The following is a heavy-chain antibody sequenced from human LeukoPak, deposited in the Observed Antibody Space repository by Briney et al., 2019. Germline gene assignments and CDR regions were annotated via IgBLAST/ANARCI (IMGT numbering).Heavy chain of an antibody. CDR3: ARGGPYYDFWSGYYF. CDR1: GGSISGSY. CDR2: INHSGST. J-gene: IGHJ4*02. D-gene: IGHD3-3*01. V-gene: IGHV4-34*01. Sequence: SETLSLTCTVSGGSISGSYWSWIRQPPGKGREWIEEINHSGSTNYNPSLKSRVPISVDPSKNQFSLKLSSVTAADTAVYYCARGGPYYDFWSGYYFWGQGTLVTVSS.